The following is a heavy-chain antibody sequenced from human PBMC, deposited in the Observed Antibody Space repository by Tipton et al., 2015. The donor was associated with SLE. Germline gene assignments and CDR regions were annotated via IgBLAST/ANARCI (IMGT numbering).Heavy chain of an antibody. V-gene: IGHV3-23*01. CDR1: GFTFSSYA. CDR2: ISGSGGST. J-gene: IGHJ6*03. D-gene: IGHD3-3*01. Sequence: SLRLSCAASGFTFSSYAMSWVRQAPGKGLEWVSAISGSGGSTYYADSVKGRFTISRDNSKNTLYLQMNSLRSDDTAVYYCARDRGEEWLLSGYMDVWGKGTTVTVSS. CDR3: ARDRGEEWLLSGYMDV.